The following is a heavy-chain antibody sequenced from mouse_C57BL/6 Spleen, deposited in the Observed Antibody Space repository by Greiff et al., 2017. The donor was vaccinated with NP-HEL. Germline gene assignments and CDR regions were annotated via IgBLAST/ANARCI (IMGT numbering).Heavy chain of an antibody. CDR2: ISDGGSYT. J-gene: IGHJ2*01. V-gene: IGHV5-4*01. D-gene: IGHD3-2*02. CDR3: ASLRETYYFDY. Sequence: EVQVVESGGGLVKPGGSLKLSCAASGFTFSSYAMSWVRQTPEKRLEWVATISDGGSYTYYPDNVKGRFTISRDNAKNNLYLQMSHLKSEDTAMYYCASLRETYYFDYWGQGTTLTVSS. CDR1: GFTFSSYA.